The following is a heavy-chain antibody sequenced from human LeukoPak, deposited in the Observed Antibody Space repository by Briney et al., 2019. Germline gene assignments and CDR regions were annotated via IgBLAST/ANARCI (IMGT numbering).Heavy chain of an antibody. V-gene: IGHV3-66*01. Sequence: GGSLRLSCAASGFTVSNNYMSWVRQAAGKGLEWVSVIYAGGSTYYADSVKGRFTISRDNSKSTLYFQMNSLRAEDTAVYYCARGHGGSSSHRYSDYWGQGTQVTVSS. J-gene: IGHJ4*02. D-gene: IGHD6-6*01. CDR3: ARGHGGSSSHRYSDY. CDR2: IYAGGST. CDR1: GFTVSNNY.